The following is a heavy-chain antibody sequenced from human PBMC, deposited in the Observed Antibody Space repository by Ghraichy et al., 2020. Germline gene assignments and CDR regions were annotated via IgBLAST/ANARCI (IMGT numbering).Heavy chain of an antibody. CDR1: GGSISSSSYY. CDR3: ARSSSSWSIYFDY. D-gene: IGHD6-13*01. Sequence: SETLSLTCTVSGGSISSSSYYWGWIRQRPGKGLEWIGSIYYSGSTYYNPSLKGRVTISVATTKNPFSLKLRSVTAADKAVYYCARSSSSWSIYFDYWGQGTLLTVSS. V-gene: IGHV4-39*01. J-gene: IGHJ4*02. CDR2: IYYSGST.